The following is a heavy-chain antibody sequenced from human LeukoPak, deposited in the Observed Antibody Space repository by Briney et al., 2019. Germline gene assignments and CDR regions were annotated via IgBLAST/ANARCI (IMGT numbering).Heavy chain of an antibody. CDR3: AKQKRVFGVVERGGCFDY. CDR1: GFTFSNYG. J-gene: IGHJ4*02. CDR2: ISYDGSNK. V-gene: IGHV3-30*18. D-gene: IGHD3-3*01. Sequence: GGSLRLSCAASGFTFSNYGMHWVRQAPGKGLEWVAVISYDGSNKYYADSVKGRFTISRDNSKNTLYLQLNSLRAEDTAVYFCAKQKRVFGVVERGGCFDYWGQGTLVTVSS.